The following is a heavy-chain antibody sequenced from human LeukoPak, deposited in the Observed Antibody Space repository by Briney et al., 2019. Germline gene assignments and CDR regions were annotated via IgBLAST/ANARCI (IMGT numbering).Heavy chain of an antibody. Sequence: LSGGSLRLSCGASGFTFSSYGIPWVRQAPGKGREGVAFIRYDGSNKYYVDSVKDRFTVSSDSSKNTLFLQKNRLRPEDAAVYYCAKAPVTTCRGAYCYPFDYWGQGTLVTVSS. CDR2: IRYDGSNK. CDR1: GFTFSSYG. D-gene: IGHD2-21*01. J-gene: IGHJ4*02. V-gene: IGHV3-30*02. CDR3: AKAPVTTCRGAYCYPFDY.